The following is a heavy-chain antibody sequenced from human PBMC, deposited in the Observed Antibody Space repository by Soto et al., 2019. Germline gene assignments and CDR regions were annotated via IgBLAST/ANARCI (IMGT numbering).Heavy chain of an antibody. D-gene: IGHD3-10*01. Sequence: GASVKVSCKASGYTFTSYYMHWVRQAPGQGLEWMGIINPSGGSTSYAQKFQGRVTMTRDTSTSTVYMELSSLRSEDTAVYYCARELLWFGDTGQYYYYGMDVWGQGTTVTVSS. V-gene: IGHV1-46*03. CDR2: INPSGGST. J-gene: IGHJ6*02. CDR3: ARELLWFGDTGQYYYYGMDV. CDR1: GYTFTSYY.